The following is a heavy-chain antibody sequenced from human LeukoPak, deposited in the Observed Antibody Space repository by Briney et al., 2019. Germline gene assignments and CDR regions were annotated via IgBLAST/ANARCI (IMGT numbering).Heavy chain of an antibody. Sequence: GESLKISCKGSGYIFTSYWISWVRQMPGKGLEWMGRIDPTDSYTNYSPSFQGHVIISADKSISTAYLQWSSLQASDTAMYYCARLLDSAYELDYWGQGTLVTVSS. J-gene: IGHJ4*02. V-gene: IGHV5-10-1*01. CDR1: GYIFTSYW. D-gene: IGHD5-12*01. CDR2: IDPTDSYT. CDR3: ARLLDSAYELDY.